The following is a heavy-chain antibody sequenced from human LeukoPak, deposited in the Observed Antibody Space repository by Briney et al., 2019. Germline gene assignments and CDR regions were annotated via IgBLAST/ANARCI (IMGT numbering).Heavy chain of an antibody. CDR3: AREGFPAAYDY. D-gene: IGHD2-15*01. CDR1: GFTFISYT. CDR2: ISSTSSYI. V-gene: IGHV3-21*01. Sequence: GGSLRLSCAASGFTFISYTMNWVRQAPGKGLEWVSSISSTSSYIYYADSVKGRFTISRDNAKNLLYLQMNSLRAEDTAVYYCAREGFPAAYDYWGQGTLVTVSS. J-gene: IGHJ4*02.